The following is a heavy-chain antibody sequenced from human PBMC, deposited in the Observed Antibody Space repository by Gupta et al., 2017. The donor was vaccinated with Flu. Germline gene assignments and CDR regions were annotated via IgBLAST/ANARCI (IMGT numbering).Heavy chain of an antibody. D-gene: IGHD6-13*01. V-gene: IGHV3-11*01. J-gene: IGHJ1*01. CDR3: AGERKAATGIGYFQQ. CDR2: IRSSGSIT. Sequence: APGKGLEWVSYIRSSGSITYYADSVKGRFTISRDNAKNSLYLQMNSLRAEDTAVYYCAGERKAATGIGYFQQWGQGTLVTVSS.